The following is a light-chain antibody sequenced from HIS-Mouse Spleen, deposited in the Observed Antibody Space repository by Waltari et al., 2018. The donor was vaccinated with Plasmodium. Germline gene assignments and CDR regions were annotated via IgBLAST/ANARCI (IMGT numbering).Light chain of an antibody. CDR1: QGISSA. Sequence: AIHLTASPSYLSSAVGDRITITCRASQGISSALDWYQPKPGKAPKLLIYDASSLESWVPSRFSGSGSVTDCTLTISSLQPEDCATYYCRQGSFGGGTKVEIK. V-gene: IGKV1-13*02. CDR2: DAS. J-gene: IGKJ4*01. CDR3: RQGS.